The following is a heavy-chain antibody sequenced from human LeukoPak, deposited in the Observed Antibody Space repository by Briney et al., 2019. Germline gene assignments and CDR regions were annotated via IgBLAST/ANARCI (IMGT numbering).Heavy chain of an antibody. CDR3: ARHGSGSYPNSYNWFDP. D-gene: IGHD3-10*01. V-gene: IGHV1-2*04. CDR1: GYTFTGYY. J-gene: IGHJ5*02. Sequence: ASVKVPCKASGYTFTGYYMHWVRQAPGQGLEWMGWINPNSGGTNYAQKFQGWVTMTRDTSISTAYMELSRLRSDDTAVYYCARHGSGSYPNSYNWFDPWGQGTLVTVSS. CDR2: INPNSGGT.